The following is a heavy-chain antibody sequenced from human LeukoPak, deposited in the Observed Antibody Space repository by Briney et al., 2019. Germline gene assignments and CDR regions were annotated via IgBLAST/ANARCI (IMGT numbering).Heavy chain of an antibody. J-gene: IGHJ4*02. V-gene: IGHV4-4*09. D-gene: IGHD6-19*01. CDR3: ARGDSSGWYFDY. CDR2: IYTSGST. Sequence: SETLSLTCTVSGASISSYYWSWIRQPPGKGLEWIGYIYTSGSTNYNPSLKSRVTISVDTSKNQFSLKLSSVTAADTAVYYCARGDSSGWYFDYWGQGTLVTVSS. CDR1: GASISSYY.